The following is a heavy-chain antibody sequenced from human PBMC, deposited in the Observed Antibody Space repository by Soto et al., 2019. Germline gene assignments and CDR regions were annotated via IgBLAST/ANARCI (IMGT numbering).Heavy chain of an antibody. D-gene: IGHD1-7*01. CDR1: GFTFSSYA. CDR3: ARGLPGTNTDFYYNYYYMDV. CDR2: ISGSGGRT. V-gene: IGHV3-23*01. Sequence: SGGPLRLSCAASGFTFSSYAMSWVRQAPGKGLEWVSAISGSGGRTYYAVSVKGRFTTSKDNSKNTQYQQMNSLRAEDTAVYYCARGLPGTNTDFYYNYYYMDVWGKGTTVTVSS. J-gene: IGHJ6*03.